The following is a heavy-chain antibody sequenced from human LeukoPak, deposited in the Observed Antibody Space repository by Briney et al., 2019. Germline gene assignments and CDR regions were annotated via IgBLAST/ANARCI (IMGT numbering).Heavy chain of an antibody. D-gene: IGHD6-19*01. CDR2: IYYNGAT. V-gene: IGHV4-59*08. CDR3: ARRTVTNGWFRIDY. CDR1: GGSVSTYY. J-gene: IGHJ4*02. Sequence: SETLSLTCTVSGGSVSTYYWSWIRQPPGKGLEWIGYIYYNGATDYNPSLKSRVTISVDTSKNEFSLKLSSVTAADTALYYCARRTVTNGWFRIDYWGQGSLVIVSS.